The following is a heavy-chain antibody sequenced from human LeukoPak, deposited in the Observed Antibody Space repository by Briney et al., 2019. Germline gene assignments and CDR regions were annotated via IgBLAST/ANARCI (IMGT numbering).Heavy chain of an antibody. Sequence: PGGSLRVSCMASGYTFTDYFISWVRQAPGQGLEWVSQINVDSGGTNYAQTLQGRVTMTRDKANSTAYMELSRLRADDTAVYYCAREGGCGDYHYWGQGTLVTVSS. CDR3: AREGGCGDYHY. D-gene: IGHD2-21*02. J-gene: IGHJ4*02. CDR1: GYTFTDYF. CDR2: INVDSGGT. V-gene: IGHV1-2*06.